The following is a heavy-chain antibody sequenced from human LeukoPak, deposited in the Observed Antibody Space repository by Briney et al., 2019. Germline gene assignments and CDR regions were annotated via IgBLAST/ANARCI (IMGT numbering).Heavy chain of an antibody. J-gene: IGHJ4*02. CDR3: ARDRGHFDY. CDR2: IYTGTTT. V-gene: IGHV3-53*01. D-gene: IGHD3-10*01. CDR1: GLSVRRNY. Sequence: PGGSLRLSCAASGLSVRRNYISWVRQAPGKGLEWVSFIYTGTTTFYADSVKGRFTISRDNSRNTVYLELNSLRVDDTAVYYCARDRGHFDYWGPGTLVTVSS.